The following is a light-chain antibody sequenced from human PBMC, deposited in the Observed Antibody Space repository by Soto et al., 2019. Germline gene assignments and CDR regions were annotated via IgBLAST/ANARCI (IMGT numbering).Light chain of an antibody. Sequence: EIVLTQSPGTLSLSPGERATLSCRASQSVSGSYLAWYQQKPGQSPRLLIYGSSDRATGIPDRFSGRGSGTDFTITISRVEPEDFAVYYCQQYGSTPPYTFGQGTKLEIK. J-gene: IGKJ2*01. CDR3: QQYGSTPPYT. CDR2: GSS. CDR1: QSVSGSY. V-gene: IGKV3-20*01.